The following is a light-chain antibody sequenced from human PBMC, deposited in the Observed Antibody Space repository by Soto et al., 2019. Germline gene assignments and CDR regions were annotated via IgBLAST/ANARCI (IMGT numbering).Light chain of an antibody. CDR1: SSDVGGYNY. CDR2: EVS. Sequence: QSALTQPPSASGSPGQSVTISCTGTSSDVGGYNYVSWYQQHPGKAPKLMIYEVSKRPSGVPDRFSGSKSGNTASLTASGLHEEDEDYYCCSSYAGSNNLVFGGGTKLTVL. V-gene: IGLV2-8*01. J-gene: IGLJ3*02. CDR3: SSYAGSNNLV.